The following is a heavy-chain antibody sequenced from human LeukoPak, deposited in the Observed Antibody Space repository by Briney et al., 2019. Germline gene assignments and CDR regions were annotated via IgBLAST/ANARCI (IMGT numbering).Heavy chain of an antibody. CDR2: INPNSVGT. D-gene: IGHD3-22*01. J-gene: IGHJ4*02. Sequence: ASLKVSCKASGDTFTGYYMHWVRQAPGQRREWRGRINPNSVGTNYAQRFQSRVTMTRDTSISTAYMELSRLRSDDTAVYYCAIDGGVSSGYTPKSFEYWGQGTLVTVSS. V-gene: IGHV1-2*06. CDR1: GDTFTGYY. CDR3: AIDGGVSSGYTPKSFEY.